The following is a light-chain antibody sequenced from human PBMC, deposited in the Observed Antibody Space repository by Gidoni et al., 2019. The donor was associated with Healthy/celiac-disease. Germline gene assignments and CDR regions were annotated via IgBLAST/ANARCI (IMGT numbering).Light chain of an antibody. Sequence: ELVITQSPATLSVSPGERATLSCRASQRVSRNLAWYQQKPGQAPRLLIDGESTMATGIPARCSGSGSGREFTLTISRLQSEDFAVYYCQQYNNWLPTFGQGTKVEIK. CDR3: QQYNNWLPT. V-gene: IGKV3-15*01. CDR2: GES. CDR1: QRVSRN. J-gene: IGKJ1*01.